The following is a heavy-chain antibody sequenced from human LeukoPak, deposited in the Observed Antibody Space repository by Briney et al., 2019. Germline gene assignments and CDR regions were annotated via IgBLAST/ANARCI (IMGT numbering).Heavy chain of an antibody. J-gene: IGHJ4*02. D-gene: IGHD2-2*02. CDR2: ISGSGGST. V-gene: IGHV3-23*01. Sequence: GGSLRLSCAASGFTFNDYAVHWVRQAPGKGLEWVSAISGSGGSTYYADSVKGRFTISRDNSKNTLYLQMNSLRAEDTAVYYCAKDRGSYTFDYWGQGTLVTVSS. CDR1: GFTFNDYA. CDR3: AKDRGSYTFDY.